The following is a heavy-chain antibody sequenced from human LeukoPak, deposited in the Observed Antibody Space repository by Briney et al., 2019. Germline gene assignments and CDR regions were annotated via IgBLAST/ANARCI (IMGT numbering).Heavy chain of an antibody. CDR3: AKIVRGVIIILRPYYFDY. J-gene: IGHJ4*02. Sequence: GGSLRLSCAASGFTFSSYAMSWVRQAPGKGLEWVSAISGSGGSTYYTDSVKGRFTISRDNSKSTLYLQMNSLRAEDTAVYYCAKIVRGVIIILRPYYFDYWGQGTLVTVSS. CDR2: ISGSGGST. D-gene: IGHD3-10*01. V-gene: IGHV3-23*01. CDR1: GFTFSSYA.